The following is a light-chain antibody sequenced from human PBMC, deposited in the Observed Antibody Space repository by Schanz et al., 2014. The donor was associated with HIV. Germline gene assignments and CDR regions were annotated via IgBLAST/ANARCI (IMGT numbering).Light chain of an antibody. J-gene: IGLJ1*01. CDR1: SGHTSYA. CDR3: QTWGTGIHV. CDR2: LNSDGSH. Sequence: QLVLTQSPSASASLGASVKLTCTLSSGHTSYAIAWHQQQPDKGPRFLMKLNSDGSHSKGAGIPDRFSGSISGAERYLTISGLQSEDEADYYCQTWGTGIHVFGTGTKLTVL. V-gene: IGLV4-69*01.